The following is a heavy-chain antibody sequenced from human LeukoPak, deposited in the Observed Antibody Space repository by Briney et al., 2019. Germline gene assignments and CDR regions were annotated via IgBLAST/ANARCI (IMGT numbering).Heavy chain of an antibody. V-gene: IGHV1-69*05. CDR2: IIPIFGTA. CDR1: GGTFSSYT. CDR3: ARDISQFAYDSSGYVDY. Sequence: ASVKVSCKASGGTFSSYTISWVRQARGQGLEWMGRIIPIFGTANYAQKFQGRVTITTDESTSTAYMELSSLRSEDTAVYYCARDISQFAYDSSGYVDYWGQGTLVTVSS. D-gene: IGHD3-22*01. J-gene: IGHJ4*02.